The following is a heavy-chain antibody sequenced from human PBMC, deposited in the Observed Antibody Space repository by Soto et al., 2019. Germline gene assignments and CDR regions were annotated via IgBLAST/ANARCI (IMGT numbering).Heavy chain of an antibody. CDR1: GFTFSSYW. V-gene: IGHV3-74*01. Sequence: EVQLVESGGGLVQPGGSLRLSCAASGFTFSSYWMHWVRQAPGKGLVWVSRINSDGSSTSYADSVKGRFTISRDNAKNTLYLQMNSLRAEDTAVYYCARGLRFLEWLGAGYGMDVWGQGTTVTVSS. J-gene: IGHJ6*02. D-gene: IGHD3-3*01. CDR3: ARGLRFLEWLGAGYGMDV. CDR2: INSDGSST.